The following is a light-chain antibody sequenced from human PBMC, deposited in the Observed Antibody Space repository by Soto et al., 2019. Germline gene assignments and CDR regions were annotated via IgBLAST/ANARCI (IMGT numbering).Light chain of an antibody. Sequence: QSVLTQPASVSGFPGQSITISCTGTSSDVGSYNLVSWYQQHPGKAPKLMIYEGSKRPSGVSNRFSGSKSGNTASLTISGLQAEDEADYYCCSYAGSSTLVVFGGGTKLTVL. CDR1: SSDVGSYNL. CDR3: CSYAGSSTLVV. CDR2: EGS. V-gene: IGLV2-23*01. J-gene: IGLJ2*01.